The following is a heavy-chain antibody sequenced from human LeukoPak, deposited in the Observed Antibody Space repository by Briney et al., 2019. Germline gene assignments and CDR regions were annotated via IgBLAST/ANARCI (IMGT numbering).Heavy chain of an antibody. CDR3: ARDIYGGNSYYFDY. V-gene: IGHV3-21*01. CDR1: GFTFSSYS. CDR2: ISSSSSYI. D-gene: IGHD4-23*01. J-gene: IGHJ4*02. Sequence: GGSLRLSCAASGFTFSSYSMNWVRQAPGKGLEWVSSISSSSSYIYYADSVKGRFTISRDNAKNSLYLQMNSLRAEDTAVYYCARDIYGGNSYYFDYWGQGTLVTVSS.